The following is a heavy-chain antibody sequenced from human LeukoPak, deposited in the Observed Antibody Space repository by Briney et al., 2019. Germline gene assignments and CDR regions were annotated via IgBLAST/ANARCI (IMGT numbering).Heavy chain of an antibody. CDR2: IYYSGST. J-gene: IGHJ4*02. Sequence: SETLSLTCNVSGVSISTFYWTWIRQPPGRELEWIGYIYYSGSTNYNPSLKSRVTISVDTSKNQFSLNLRSVTAADTAVYYCARGRSYFDYWGQGTLVTVSS. V-gene: IGHV4-59*01. CDR3: ARGRSYFDY. CDR1: GVSISTFY.